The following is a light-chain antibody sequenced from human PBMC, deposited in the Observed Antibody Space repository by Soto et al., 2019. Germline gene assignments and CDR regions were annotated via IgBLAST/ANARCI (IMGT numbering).Light chain of an antibody. Sequence: ESVLTQSPGTLSLSPGERATLSCRASQSVSSSFLAWLXHKPGQSPXXLSYDTSSRATGIPDRFSGSGSGTDFTLTISRLEPEDSAVYYCQQYGSSRTFGQGTKVDIK. CDR2: DTS. CDR3: QQYGSSRT. CDR1: QSVSSSF. J-gene: IGKJ1*01. V-gene: IGKV3-20*01.